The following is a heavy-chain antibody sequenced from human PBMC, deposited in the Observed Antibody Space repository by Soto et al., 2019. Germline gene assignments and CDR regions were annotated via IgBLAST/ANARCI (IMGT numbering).Heavy chain of an antibody. CDR3: ARGGGTYSYGYGDAFDI. V-gene: IGHV1-69*01. D-gene: IGHD5-18*01. Sequence: QVQLVQSGAEVKKPGSSVKVSCKASGGTFSSYAISWVRQAPGQGLEWMGGIIPTFGTANYAQKFQGRVTITADESTSTAYMELSSLRSEDTAVYYCARGGGTYSYGYGDAFDIWGQGTMVTVSS. CDR2: IIPTFGTA. J-gene: IGHJ3*02. CDR1: GGTFSSYA.